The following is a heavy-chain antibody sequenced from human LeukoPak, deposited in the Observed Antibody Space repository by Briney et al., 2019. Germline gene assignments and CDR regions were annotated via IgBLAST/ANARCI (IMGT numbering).Heavy chain of an antibody. CDR2: ISYDGSNK. CDR1: GFTFSSYA. V-gene: IGHV3-30-3*01. D-gene: IGHD6-13*01. Sequence: PGGSLRLSCAASGFTFSSYAMHWVRQAPGKGLEWVAVISYDGSNKYYADSVKGRFTISRDNSKNTLYLQMNSLRAEDTAVYYCARLCIAAAGRARFDPWGQGTLVTVSS. CDR3: ARLCIAAAGRARFDP. J-gene: IGHJ5*02.